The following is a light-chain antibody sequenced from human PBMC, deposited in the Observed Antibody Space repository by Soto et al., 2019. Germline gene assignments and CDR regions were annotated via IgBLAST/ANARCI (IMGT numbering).Light chain of an antibody. V-gene: IGKV3-11*01. Sequence: EIVLTQSPATLSVSPGERATLSCRASQSVRSYLAWYQQKPGQAPRLLIYDTSDRATGVPARFSGSGSGTGFPLPIDRLEPEDFAVYYCHQRSNWPRTFGPGTRVDI. CDR3: HQRSNWPRT. CDR1: QSVRSY. J-gene: IGKJ3*01. CDR2: DTS.